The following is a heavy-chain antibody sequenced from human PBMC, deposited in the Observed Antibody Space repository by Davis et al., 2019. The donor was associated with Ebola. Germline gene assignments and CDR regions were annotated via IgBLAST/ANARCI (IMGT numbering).Heavy chain of an antibody. CDR1: GFTFSGSA. CDR3: TRGDYGGNSDMDY. Sequence: PGGSLSLSCAASGFTFSGSAMHWVRQASGKGLEWVGRIRSKANSYATAYAASVKGRFTISRDDSKNTAYLQMNSLKTEDTAVYYCTRGDYGGNSDMDYWGQGTLVTVSS. D-gene: IGHD4-23*01. V-gene: IGHV3-73*01. J-gene: IGHJ4*02. CDR2: IRSKANSYAT.